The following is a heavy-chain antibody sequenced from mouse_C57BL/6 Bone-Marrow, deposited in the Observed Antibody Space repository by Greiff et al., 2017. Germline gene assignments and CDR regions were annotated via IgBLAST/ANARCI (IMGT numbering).Heavy chain of an antibody. CDR2: IYWDDDK. Sequence: QVTLKESGPGILQSSQTLSLTCYFTGFSLSTSGMGVSWIRQPSGKGLEWLAHIYWDDDKRYNPSLKSRLTISKDTSRNQVFLMITSVDTADTATSFCARIYYGYDGFDYWGQGTTLTVSS. CDR1: GFSLSTSGMG. J-gene: IGHJ2*01. D-gene: IGHD2-2*01. V-gene: IGHV8-12*01. CDR3: ARIYYGYDGFDY.